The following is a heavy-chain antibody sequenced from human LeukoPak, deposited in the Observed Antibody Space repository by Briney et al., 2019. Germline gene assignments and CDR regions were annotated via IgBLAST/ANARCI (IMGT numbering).Heavy chain of an antibody. CDR3: ASRYYDFWSGYQGAFGY. D-gene: IGHD3-3*01. V-gene: IGHV4-39*02. Sequence: SETLSLTCTVSGGSISSSSYYCGWIRQPPGKGLEWIGSIYYSGSTYYNPSLKSRVTISVDTSKNHFSLKLSSVTAADTAVYYCASRYYDFWSGYQGAFGYWGQGTLVTVSS. CDR2: IYYSGST. J-gene: IGHJ4*02. CDR1: GGSISSSSYY.